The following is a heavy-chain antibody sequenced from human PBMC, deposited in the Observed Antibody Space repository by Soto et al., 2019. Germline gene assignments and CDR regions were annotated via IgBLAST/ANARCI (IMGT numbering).Heavy chain of an antibody. CDR2: INPNSGGT. Sequence: ASVKVSCKASGYTFTGYYMHWVRQAPGQGLEWMGWINPNSGGTNYAQKFQGWVTMTRDTSISTAYMELSRLRSDDTAVYYCARVRVATMSSMFDPWGQGTLVTVSS. CDR3: ARVRVATMSSMFDP. CDR1: GYTFTGYY. D-gene: IGHD5-12*01. V-gene: IGHV1-2*04. J-gene: IGHJ5*02.